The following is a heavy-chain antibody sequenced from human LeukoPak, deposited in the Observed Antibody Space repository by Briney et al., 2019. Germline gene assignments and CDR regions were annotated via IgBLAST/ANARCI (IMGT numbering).Heavy chain of an antibody. D-gene: IGHD6-19*01. Sequence: SETLSLTCAVYGGSFSGYYWSWIRQPPGKGLEWIGEINHSGSTNYNPSLKSRVTISVDTSKNQFSLKLSSVTAADTAVYYCASVSSVANTFDIWGQGTMVTVSS. CDR2: INHSGST. V-gene: IGHV4-34*01. CDR3: ASVSSVANTFDI. CDR1: GGSFSGYY. J-gene: IGHJ3*02.